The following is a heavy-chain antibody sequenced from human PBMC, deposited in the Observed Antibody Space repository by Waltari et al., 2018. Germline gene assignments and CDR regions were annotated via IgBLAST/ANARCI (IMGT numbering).Heavy chain of an antibody. CDR1: GNTFTDFY. J-gene: IGHJ5*01. Sequence: QVQLVQSGAEVKRPGASVRISCMASGNTFTDFYIHWVRQAAGQRREWMGWINLNTGDPHLARKFKGRVTITSNTAINTVYLELTRLTSDDAALYYCARASHTGMTSFYTLHSWGHGTLVTVSS. V-gene: IGHV1-2*02. CDR3: ARASHTGMTSFYTLHS. CDR2: INLNTGDP. D-gene: IGHD3-9*01.